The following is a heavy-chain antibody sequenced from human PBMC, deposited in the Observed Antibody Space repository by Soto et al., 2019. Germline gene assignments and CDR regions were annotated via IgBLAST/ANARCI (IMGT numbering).Heavy chain of an antibody. V-gene: IGHV1-2*02. CDR2: INPNSGGT. CDR3: ARGASADTAIKVSAFDI. CDR1: VYTFTGYL. D-gene: IGHD5-18*01. Sequence: GASVKVSCKAFVYTFTGYLMHWVRLAPGQGLEWMGWINPNSGGTNYAQKFQGRVTMTRDTSISTAYMELSRLRSGDTAVYYCARGASADTAIKVSAFDIWGQGTMVTVSS. J-gene: IGHJ3*02.